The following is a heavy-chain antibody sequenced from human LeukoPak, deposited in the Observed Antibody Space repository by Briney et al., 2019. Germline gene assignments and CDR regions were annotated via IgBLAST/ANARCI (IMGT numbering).Heavy chain of an antibody. CDR3: ARQPLRYYYYMDV. V-gene: IGHV4-39*01. Sequence: SETLSLTCTVSGGSISSSLYYWGWIRQPPGKGLEWIGSIYYGGSTYYNPSLKSRVTISVDTSKNQFSLNLSSVTAADTAVYYCARQPLRYYYYMDVWGKGTTVTVSS. CDR2: IYYGGST. J-gene: IGHJ6*03. CDR1: GGSISSSLYY.